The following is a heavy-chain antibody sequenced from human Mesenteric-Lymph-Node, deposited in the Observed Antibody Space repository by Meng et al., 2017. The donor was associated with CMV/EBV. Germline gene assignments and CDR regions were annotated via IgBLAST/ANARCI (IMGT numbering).Heavy chain of an antibody. CDR2: TSPDEGIK. CDR1: GFTFTAYV. CDR3: ARDPILAAPDYFDY. D-gene: IGHD6-13*01. J-gene: IGHJ4*02. V-gene: IGHV3-30*03. Sequence: GGSLRLSCAASGFTFTAYVLHWVRQAPGKGPEWVAATSPDEGIKLYADSVRGRFTISRDNSKNMLYLQMNSLRREDTAIYYCARDPILAAPDYFDYWGQGTVVTVSS.